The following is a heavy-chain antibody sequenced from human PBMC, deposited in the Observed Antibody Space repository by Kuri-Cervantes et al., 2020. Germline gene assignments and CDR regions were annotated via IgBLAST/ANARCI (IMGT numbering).Heavy chain of an antibody. CDR2: IYYSGST. CDR3: ARSPGSGWSN. D-gene: IGHD6-19*01. J-gene: IGHJ4*02. Sequence: GSLRLSCTVSGGSISSSSYYWGWIRQPPGKGLEWIGSIYYSGSTYYNPSLKSRVTISVDTSKNQFSLKLSSVTAADTAVYYCARSPGSGWSNWGQGTLVTVSS. CDR1: GGSISSSSYY. V-gene: IGHV4-39*07.